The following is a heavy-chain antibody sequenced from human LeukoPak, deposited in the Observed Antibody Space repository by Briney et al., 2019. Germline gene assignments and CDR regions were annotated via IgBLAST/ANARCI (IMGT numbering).Heavy chain of an antibody. J-gene: IGHJ4*02. V-gene: IGHV3-21*01. Sequence: PGGSLRLSCAASGFTFATYAMSWVRQPPGKGLEWVSSISSSSSYIYYADSVKGRFTISRDNAKNSLYLQMNSLRAEDTAVYYCAREETYYYGSGSYSWGQGTLVTVSS. CDR3: AREETYYYGSGSYS. D-gene: IGHD3-10*01. CDR1: GFTFATYA. CDR2: ISSSSSYI.